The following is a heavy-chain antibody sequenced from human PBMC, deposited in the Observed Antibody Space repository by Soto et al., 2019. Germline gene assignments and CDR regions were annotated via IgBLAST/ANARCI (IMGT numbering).Heavy chain of an antibody. V-gene: IGHV1-18*01. CDR3: ARDRDDYGDYAAFDI. Sequence: ASVKVSCKASGYTFTSYGISWVRQAPGQGLEWMGWISAYNGNTNYAQKLQGRVTMTTDTSTSTAYMELRSLRSDDTAVYYCARDRDDYGDYAAFDIWGQGTMVTVS. J-gene: IGHJ3*02. D-gene: IGHD4-17*01. CDR2: ISAYNGNT. CDR1: GYTFTSYG.